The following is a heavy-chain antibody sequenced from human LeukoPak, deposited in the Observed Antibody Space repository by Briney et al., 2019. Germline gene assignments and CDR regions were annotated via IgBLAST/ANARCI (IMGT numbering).Heavy chain of an antibody. CDR1: GFTFSSYA. J-gene: IGHJ4*02. Sequence: GGSLRLSCAASGFTFSSYAMSWVRQAPGKGLEWVSYISSSSSTIYYADSVKGRFTISRDNAKNSLYLQMNSLRAEDTAVYYCAKELPVSDYLWGTYPQGWSFDSWGQGTLVTVSS. D-gene: IGHD3-16*02. CDR3: AKELPVSDYLWGTYPQGWSFDS. CDR2: ISSSSSTI. V-gene: IGHV3-48*04.